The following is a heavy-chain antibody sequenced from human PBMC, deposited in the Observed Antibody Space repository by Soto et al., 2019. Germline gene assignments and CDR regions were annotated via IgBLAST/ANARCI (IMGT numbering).Heavy chain of an antibody. Sequence: GGSLRLSCAASGFTFSSYGMHWVRQAPGKGLEWVAVISYDGSNKYYADSVKGRFTISRDNSKNTLYLQMNSLRAEDTAVYYCAKDREGRDGYNPRVRDPNYWGQGTLVTVSS. CDR3: AKDREGRDGYNPRVRDPNY. CDR2: ISYDGSNK. CDR1: GFTFSSYG. V-gene: IGHV3-30*18. D-gene: IGHD5-12*01. J-gene: IGHJ4*02.